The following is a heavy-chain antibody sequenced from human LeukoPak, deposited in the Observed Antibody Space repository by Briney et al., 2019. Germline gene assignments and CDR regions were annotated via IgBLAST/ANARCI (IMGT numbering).Heavy chain of an antibody. D-gene: IGHD6-19*01. J-gene: IGHJ3*02. V-gene: IGHV3-53*01. Sequence: PGGSLRLSCAASGFTVSSNYMSWVRQAPGKGLEWVSVIYSGGSTYYADSVKGRFTISRDNSKNTLYLQMNSLGAEDTAVYYCARAAYSSGDAFDIWGQGTMVTVSS. CDR1: GFTVSSNY. CDR2: IYSGGST. CDR3: ARAAYSSGDAFDI.